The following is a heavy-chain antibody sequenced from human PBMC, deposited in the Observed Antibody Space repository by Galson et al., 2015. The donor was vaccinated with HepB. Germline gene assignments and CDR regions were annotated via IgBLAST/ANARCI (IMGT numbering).Heavy chain of an antibody. CDR2: INAGNGNT. V-gene: IGHV1-3*01. J-gene: IGHJ6*02. CDR3: ARGAVAAYYYYYGMDV. D-gene: IGHD6-19*01. CDR1: GYTFTSYA. Sequence: SVKVSCKASGYTFTSYAMHWVRQAPGQRLEWMGWINAGNGNTKYSQKFQGRVTITRDTSASTAYMELSSLRSEDTAVYYCARGAVAAYYYYYGMDVWGQGTTVTVSS.